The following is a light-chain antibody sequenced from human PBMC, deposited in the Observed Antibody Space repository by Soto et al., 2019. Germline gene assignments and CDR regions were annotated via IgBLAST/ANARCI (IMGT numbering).Light chain of an antibody. Sequence: QSLLNQPSTVSGSPGQSITIFCAGTSSDVGSYNLVSWYQQHPGKAPKLMIYEVSKRPSGVSNRFSGSKSGNTASLTISGLQAEDEADYYCCSYAGSSTPYVFGTGTKVTVL. V-gene: IGLV2-23*02. CDR3: CSYAGSSTPYV. J-gene: IGLJ1*01. CDR2: EVS. CDR1: SSDVGSYNL.